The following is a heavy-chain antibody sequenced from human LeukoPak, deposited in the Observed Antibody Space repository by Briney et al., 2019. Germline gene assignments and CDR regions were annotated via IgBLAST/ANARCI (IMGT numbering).Heavy chain of an antibody. J-gene: IGHJ4*02. D-gene: IGHD6-13*01. CDR1: GFTFSSYW. Sequence: GGSLRLSCAASGFTFSSYWMHWVRQAPGKGLVWVSRIHSDGSTTSYVDSVKGRFTISRDNANNTLYLQMNSLRAEDTAVYYCARGGSTRADYWGQGTLVTVSS. V-gene: IGHV3-74*01. CDR2: IHSDGSTT. CDR3: ARGGSTRADY.